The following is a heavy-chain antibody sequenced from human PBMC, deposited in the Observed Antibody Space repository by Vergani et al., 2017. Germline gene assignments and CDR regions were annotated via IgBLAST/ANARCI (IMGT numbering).Heavy chain of an antibody. V-gene: IGHV1-69*13. D-gene: IGHD6-19*01. CDR1: GGTFSSYA. CDR2: IIPIFGTA. J-gene: IGHJ3*02. CDR3: ARPYSSGWYSGSKNAFDI. Sequence: QVQLVQSGAEVKKPGASVKVSCKASGGTFSSYAISWVRQAPGQGLEWMGGIIPIFGTANYAQKFQGRVTITADESTSTAYMELISLRSEDTAVYYCARPYSSGWYSGSKNAFDIWGQGTMVTVSS.